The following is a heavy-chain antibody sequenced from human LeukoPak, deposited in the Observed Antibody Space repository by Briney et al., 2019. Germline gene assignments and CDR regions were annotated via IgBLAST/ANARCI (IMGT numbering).Heavy chain of an antibody. CDR1: GFTFKTSG. J-gene: IGHJ4*02. CDR3: ARESGATKIGQLLNY. D-gene: IGHD3-10*01. Sequence: PGGSLRLSYTASGFTFKTSGMHWVRQAPGKGQEWVGVIQHDETEIYSAGSVKGRFTFSRDNFKSTLYLQMNSLRAEDSAVYYCARESGATKIGQLLNYWGQGTLVSVSS. CDR2: IQHDETEI. V-gene: IGHV3-30*02.